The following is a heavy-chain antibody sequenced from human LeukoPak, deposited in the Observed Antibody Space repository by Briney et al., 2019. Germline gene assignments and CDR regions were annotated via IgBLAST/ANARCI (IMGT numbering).Heavy chain of an antibody. J-gene: IGHJ4*02. CDR1: GFTFSRYA. Sequence: GGSLRLSCAASGFTFSRYAMSWVRQAPGKGLEWVSAISGSGGSTYYADSVKGRFTISRDNSKNTLYLQTNSLRGEDTAVYYCAKGAIFGVVTYYFDYWGQGTLVTVSS. V-gene: IGHV3-23*01. D-gene: IGHD3-3*01. CDR3: AKGAIFGVVTYYFDY. CDR2: ISGSGGST.